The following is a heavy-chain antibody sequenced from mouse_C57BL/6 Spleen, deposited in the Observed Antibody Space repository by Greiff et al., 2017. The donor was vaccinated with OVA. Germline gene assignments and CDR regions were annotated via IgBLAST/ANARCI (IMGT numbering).Heavy chain of an antibody. V-gene: IGHV2-2*01. Sequence: VQRVESGPGLVQPSQSLSITCTVSGFSLTSYGVHWVRQSPGKGLEWLGVICSGGSTDYNAAFISRLSISKDKSKSQVFVKINSLQADDTAIYYCDRDTTRAMDYWGQGTSVTVSS. CDR3: DRDTTRAMDY. D-gene: IGHD1-1*01. CDR2: ICSGGST. J-gene: IGHJ4*01. CDR1: GFSLTSYG.